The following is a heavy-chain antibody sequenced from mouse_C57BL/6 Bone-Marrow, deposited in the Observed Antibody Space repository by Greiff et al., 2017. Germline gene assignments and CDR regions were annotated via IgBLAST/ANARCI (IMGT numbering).Heavy chain of an antibody. D-gene: IGHD4-1*01. Sequence: QVQLQQSDAELVQPGASVKISCKVSGYTFTDHTIHWMKQRPEQGLEWIGFIYPRAGSTKYNEKLKGKATLTADKSSSTAYMQLNSLTSEDSAVYFCARVGKKRVYFDYWGQGTTLTVSS. J-gene: IGHJ2*01. CDR1: GYTFTDHT. CDR3: ARVGKKRVYFDY. CDR2: IYPRAGST. V-gene: IGHV1-78*01.